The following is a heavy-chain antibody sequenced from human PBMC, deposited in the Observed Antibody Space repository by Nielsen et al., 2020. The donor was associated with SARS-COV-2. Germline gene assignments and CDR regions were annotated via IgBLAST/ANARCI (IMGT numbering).Heavy chain of an antibody. CDR1: GGSISSGGYF. V-gene: IGHV4-30-4*01. CDR2: IYYSGST. J-gene: IGHJ5*02. Sequence: LRLSCTVSGGSISSGGYFWSWIRQPPGKGLEWLGYIYYSGSTYYNPSLKSRVTISVDTSKNQFSLKLSSVTAADTAVYYCARDVGGWLDPWGQGTLVTVSS. CDR3: ARDVGGWLDP. D-gene: IGHD4-23*01.